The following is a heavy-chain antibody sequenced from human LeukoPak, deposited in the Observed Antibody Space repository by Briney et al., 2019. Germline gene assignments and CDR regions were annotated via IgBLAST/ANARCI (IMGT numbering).Heavy chain of an antibody. CDR3: AGKSFTIFGVVTTGVWFDP. CDR1: GYSISSGYY. J-gene: IGHJ5*02. D-gene: IGHD3-3*01. Sequence: SETPSLTCAVSGYSISSGYYWGWIRQPPGKGLEWIGSIYHSGSTYYNPSLKSRVTISVDTSKNQFSLKLSSVTAADTAVYYCAGKSFTIFGVVTTGVWFDPWGQGTLVTVSS. CDR2: IYHSGST. V-gene: IGHV4-38-2*01.